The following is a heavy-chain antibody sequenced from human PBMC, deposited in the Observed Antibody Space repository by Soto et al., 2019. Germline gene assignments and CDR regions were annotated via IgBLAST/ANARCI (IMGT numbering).Heavy chain of an antibody. J-gene: IGHJ6*02. V-gene: IGHV5-10-1*01. CDR3: ARRLSGPKEEYNAYYFYGLDV. Sequence: PGESLKISGQGSGYSFTSHWITWVRQTPGKGLEWMGRIDPSDSYTNYSPSFQGRVTISADRSISTAFLQWSSLEASDTAIYYCARRLSGPKEEYNAYYFYGLDVWGQGTTVTVSS. CDR2: IDPSDSYT. CDR1: GYSFTSHW. D-gene: IGHD1-1*01.